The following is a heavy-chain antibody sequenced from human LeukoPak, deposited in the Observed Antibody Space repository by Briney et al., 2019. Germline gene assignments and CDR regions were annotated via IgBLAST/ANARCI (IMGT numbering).Heavy chain of an antibody. Sequence: PSETLSLTCTVSGGSISSYYWSWIRQPAGKGLEWIGRIYTSGSTNYNPSLKGRVTISVDTSKNQFPLKLSSVTAADTAVYYCARRYSSGYHTNWFDPWGQGTLVTVSS. CDR1: GGSISSYY. CDR2: IYTSGST. D-gene: IGHD6-19*01. J-gene: IGHJ5*02. CDR3: ARRYSSGYHTNWFDP. V-gene: IGHV4-4*07.